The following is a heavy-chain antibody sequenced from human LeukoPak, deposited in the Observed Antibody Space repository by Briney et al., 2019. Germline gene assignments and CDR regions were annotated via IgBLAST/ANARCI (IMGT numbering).Heavy chain of an antibody. D-gene: IGHD5-18*01. V-gene: IGHV4-4*02. J-gene: IGHJ4*02. CDR3: ARNGARDTAILLGRYFDY. Sequence: SGTLSLTCAVSGGSITSSNWWTWVRQPPEKGLEWIGEIYHSGSTNYNPSLKSRVTISVDTSKNQFSLKLSSVTAADTAVYYCARNGARDTAILLGRYFDYWGQGTLVTVSS. CDR2: IYHSGST. CDR1: GGSITSSNW.